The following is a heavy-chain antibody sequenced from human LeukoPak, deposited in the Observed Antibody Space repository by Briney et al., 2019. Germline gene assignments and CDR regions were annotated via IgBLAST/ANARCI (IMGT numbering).Heavy chain of an antibody. Sequence: SETLSLTCAVSGGSISSGGYSWSWIRQPPGKGLEWIGYIYHSGSTYYNPSLKSRVTISVDRSKNQFSLKLSSVTAADTAVYYCARSQRSHDSGDYSPLDYWGQGTLVTVSS. CDR3: ARSQRSHDSGDYSPLDY. CDR1: GGSISSGGYS. J-gene: IGHJ4*02. D-gene: IGHD4-17*01. CDR2: IYHSGST. V-gene: IGHV4-30-2*01.